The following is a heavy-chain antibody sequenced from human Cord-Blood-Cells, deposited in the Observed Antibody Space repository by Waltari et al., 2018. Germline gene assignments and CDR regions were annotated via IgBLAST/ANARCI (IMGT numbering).Heavy chain of an antibody. J-gene: IGHJ4*02. CDR3: ARVPGWSYYFDY. CDR1: GFTFSSYS. D-gene: IGHD2-15*01. Sequence: EVQLVESGGVLVKPGGSLRLSCAASGFTFSSYSMNWARQAPGRGLEWVSSISSSSSYIYYADSVKGQFTISRDNAKNSLYLQMNSLRAEDTAVYYCARVPGWSYYFDYWGQGTLVTVSS. V-gene: IGHV3-21*01. CDR2: ISSSSSYI.